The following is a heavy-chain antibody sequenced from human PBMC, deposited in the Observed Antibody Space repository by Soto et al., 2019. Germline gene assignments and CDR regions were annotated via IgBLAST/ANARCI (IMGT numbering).Heavy chain of an antibody. CDR1: GFTFSSYA. V-gene: IGHV3-23*01. CDR3: ATKQSQYGDYGGGNGY. D-gene: IGHD4-17*01. J-gene: IGHJ4*02. Sequence: GGSLRLSCAASGFTFSSYAMSWVRQAPGKGLEWVSAISGSGGSTYYADSVKGRFTISRDNSKNTLYLQMNSLRAEDTAVYYCATKQSQYGDYGGGNGYWGQGTLVTVSS. CDR2: ISGSGGST.